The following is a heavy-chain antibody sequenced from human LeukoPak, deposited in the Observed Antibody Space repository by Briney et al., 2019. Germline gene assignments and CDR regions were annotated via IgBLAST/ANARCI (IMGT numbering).Heavy chain of an antibody. Sequence: GGSLRLSCEASGFMFSSYVMSWVRQAPGKGLEWVSAISGSGGSTYYADSVKGRFTISRDNSKNTLYLQMNSLRAEDTAVYYCATRRGGYDVNWFDPWGQGTLVTVSS. CDR1: GFMFSSYV. D-gene: IGHD5-12*01. J-gene: IGHJ5*02. CDR3: ATRRGGYDVNWFDP. CDR2: ISGSGGST. V-gene: IGHV3-23*01.